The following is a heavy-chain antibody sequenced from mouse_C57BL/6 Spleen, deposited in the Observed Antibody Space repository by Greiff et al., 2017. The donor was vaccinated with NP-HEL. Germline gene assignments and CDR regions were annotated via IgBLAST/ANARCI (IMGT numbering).Heavy chain of an antibody. CDR2: INPSSGYT. D-gene: IGHD1-1*01. J-gene: IGHJ4*01. Sequence: QVQLQQSGAELAKPGASVKLSCKASGYTFTSYWMHWVKQRPGQGLEWIGYINPSSGYTKYNQKFKDKATLTADKSSSTAYMQLSSLTSEDSAVYYCARGTGIYYYGTSAMDYWGQGTSVTVSS. CDR3: ARGTGIYYYGTSAMDY. V-gene: IGHV1-7*01. CDR1: GYTFTSYW.